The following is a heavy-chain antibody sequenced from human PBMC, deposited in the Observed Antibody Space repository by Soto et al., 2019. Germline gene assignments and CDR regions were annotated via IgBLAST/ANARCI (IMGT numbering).Heavy chain of an antibody. CDR1: GYTFTSYG. V-gene: IGHV1-18*01. CDR2: ISAYNGNT. J-gene: IGHJ4*02. CDR3: ARAHYYGSGTHPWYLDY. Sequence: GASVKVSCKASGYTFTSYGISWVRQAPGQGLEWMGWISAYNGNTNYAQKLQGRVTMTTDTSTSTAYMELRSLRSDDTAVYYCARAHYYGSGTHPWYLDYWGQGTLVTVS. D-gene: IGHD3-10*01.